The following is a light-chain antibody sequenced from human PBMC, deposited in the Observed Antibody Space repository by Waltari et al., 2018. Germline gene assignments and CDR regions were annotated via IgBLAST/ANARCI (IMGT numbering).Light chain of an antibody. J-gene: IGKJ2*01. CDR2: DAS. V-gene: IGKV1-33*01. Sequence: DIQLTQSPSSLSAAVGDRVTITCQTTQDVTTSFSWFQQKPGKAPHLLIYDASTLQSSVPSRFSGSGSGTSFSFTITSLQPEDSATYYCQHYHTLPYTFGRGTKLQIK. CDR3: QHYHTLPYT. CDR1: QDVTTS.